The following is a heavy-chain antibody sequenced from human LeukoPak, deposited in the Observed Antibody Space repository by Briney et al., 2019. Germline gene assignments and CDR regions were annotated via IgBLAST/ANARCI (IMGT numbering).Heavy chain of an antibody. CDR1: GYTFTGYY. Sequence: ASVKVSCKASGYTFTGYYMHWVRQAPGPGLEWMGWINPNSGGTNYAQKFQGRVTMTRNTSISTAYMELSTLTSDDTAVCYCARDFSSGSNWFDPWGEGTLVTVSS. D-gene: IGHD1-26*01. V-gene: IGHV1-2*02. CDR3: ARDFSSGSNWFDP. CDR2: INPNSGGT. J-gene: IGHJ5*02.